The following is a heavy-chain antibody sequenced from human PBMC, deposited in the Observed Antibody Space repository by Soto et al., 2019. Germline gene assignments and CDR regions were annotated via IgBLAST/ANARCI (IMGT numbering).Heavy chain of an antibody. CDR3: AKHLGSSTSCYTGYDY. Sequence: EVQLLESGGGLGQPGGSLRLSCAASGFTFSSYAMSWVRQAPGKGLEWVSAISGSGGSTYYADSVKGRFTISRDNSKNTLYLQMNSLRAEDTAVYYCAKHLGSSTSCYTGYDYWGQGTLVTVSS. J-gene: IGHJ4*02. CDR2: ISGSGGST. D-gene: IGHD2-2*02. CDR1: GFTFSSYA. V-gene: IGHV3-23*01.